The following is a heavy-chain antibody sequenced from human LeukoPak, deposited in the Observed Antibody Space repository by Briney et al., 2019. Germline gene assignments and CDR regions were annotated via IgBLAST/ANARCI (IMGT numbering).Heavy chain of an antibody. Sequence: GESLKISCKGSGYSFTYYWIGWVRPMPRKGPELMGIIYPGDSANRYSPSFQGQVAISVDKSIRTADLQWSSLKASDIAMYYCARLPYCGGDCYPNWFDTWGQGTLVTVSS. V-gene: IGHV5-51*01. CDR3: ARLPYCGGDCYPNWFDT. CDR1: GYSFTYYW. D-gene: IGHD2-21*02. CDR2: IYPGDSAN. J-gene: IGHJ5*02.